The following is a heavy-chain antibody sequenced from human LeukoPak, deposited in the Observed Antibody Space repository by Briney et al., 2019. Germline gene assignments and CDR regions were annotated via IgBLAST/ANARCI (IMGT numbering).Heavy chain of an antibody. Sequence: GASVKVSCKASGYTFTSYYMHWVRQAPGQGLEWMGWISAYNGNTNYAQKLQGRVTMTTDTSTSTAYMELRSLRSEDTAVYYCANHQGYYDSSGYYYWDYWGQGTLVTVSS. CDR2: ISAYNGNT. CDR1: GYTFTSYY. V-gene: IGHV1-18*04. J-gene: IGHJ4*02. D-gene: IGHD3-22*01. CDR3: ANHQGYYDSSGYYYWDY.